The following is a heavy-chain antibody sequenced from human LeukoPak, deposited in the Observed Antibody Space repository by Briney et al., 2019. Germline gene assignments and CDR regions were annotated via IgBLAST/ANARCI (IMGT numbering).Heavy chain of an antibody. D-gene: IGHD5-24*01. CDR3: ARGRRGDGYNEDPYYYGMDV. CDR1: GGTFSSYA. Sequence: ASVKVSCKASGGTFSSYAISWVRQAPGQGLEWMGRIIPILGIANHAQKFQGRVTITADKSTSTAYMELSSLRSEDTAVYYCARGRRGDGYNEDPYYYGMDVWGQGTTVTVSS. CDR2: IIPILGIA. V-gene: IGHV1-69*04. J-gene: IGHJ6*02.